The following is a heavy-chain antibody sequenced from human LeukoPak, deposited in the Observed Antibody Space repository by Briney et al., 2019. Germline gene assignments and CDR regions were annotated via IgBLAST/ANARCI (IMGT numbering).Heavy chain of an antibody. CDR2: IYYSGST. J-gene: IGHJ6*03. Sequence: SETLSLTCTVSGDSISSSSYYWGWIRQPPGKGLEWIGSIYYSGSTYYNPSLKSRVTISVDTSKNQFSLKLSSVTAADTAVYYCARDSKNYYMDVWGKGTTVTVSS. V-gene: IGHV4-39*07. CDR3: ARDSKNYYMDV. CDR1: GDSISSSSYY.